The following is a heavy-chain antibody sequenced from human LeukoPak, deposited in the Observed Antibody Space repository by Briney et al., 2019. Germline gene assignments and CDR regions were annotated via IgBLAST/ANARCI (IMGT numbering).Heavy chain of an antibody. CDR2: IKADGSGK. D-gene: IGHD5-24*01. CDR3: ARDRGWQQFDY. J-gene: IGHJ4*01. CDR1: GFTFSDYT. V-gene: IGHV3-7*01. Sequence: GSLRLSCAASGFTFSDYTMNWVRQAPGMGLERVANIKADGSGKYYVDSVRGRFSISRDNAKNSLYLELNNLRAEDTGVYFCARDRGWQQFDYWGQGTLVTVSS.